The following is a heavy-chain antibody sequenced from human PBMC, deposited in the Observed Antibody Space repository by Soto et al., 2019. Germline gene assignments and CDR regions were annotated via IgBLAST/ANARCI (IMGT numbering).Heavy chain of an antibody. CDR3: ARVSGYWSSTSCSAPYNWLDP. Sequence: GASVKVSCKASGYTFTSYGISWVRQAPGQGLEWMGWISAYNGNTNYAQKLQGRVTMTTDTSTSTAYMELRSLRSDDTAVYYCARVSGYWSSTSCSAPYNWLDPWGQGTLVTVTS. CDR1: GYTFTSYG. J-gene: IGHJ5*02. D-gene: IGHD2-2*01. CDR2: ISAYNGNT. V-gene: IGHV1-18*01.